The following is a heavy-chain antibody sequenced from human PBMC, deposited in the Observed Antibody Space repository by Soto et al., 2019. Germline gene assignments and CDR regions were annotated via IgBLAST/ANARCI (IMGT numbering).Heavy chain of an antibody. CDR1: GGSISSGGYY. CDR3: ARDSYYYDSSGYYYAPDYYGMDV. J-gene: IGHJ6*02. V-gene: IGHV4-31*03. D-gene: IGHD3-22*01. CDR2: IYYSGST. Sequence: QVQLQESGPGLVKPSQTLSLTCTVSGGSISSGGYYWSWIRQHPGKGLEWIGYIYYSGSTYYNPSLKSRVTISVDPSKNQFSLKLSSVTAADTAVYYCARDSYYYDSSGYYYAPDYYGMDVWGQGTTVTVSS.